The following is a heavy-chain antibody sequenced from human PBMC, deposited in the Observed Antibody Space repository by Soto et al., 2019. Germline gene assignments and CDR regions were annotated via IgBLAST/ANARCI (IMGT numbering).Heavy chain of an antibody. CDR3: ARENNVLPGGYFDY. CDR1: GGSFSGYY. CDR2: IKHRGST. V-gene: IGHV4-34*01. Sequence: SETLSLTCAVYGGSFSGYYWSWIRQPPGKGLEWIGEIKHRGSTNYNPSLKSRVNISVDRSKNQFSLKLSSVTAADTAVYYCARENNVLPGGYFDYWGQGTLVTVSS. J-gene: IGHJ4*02. D-gene: IGHD3-10*01.